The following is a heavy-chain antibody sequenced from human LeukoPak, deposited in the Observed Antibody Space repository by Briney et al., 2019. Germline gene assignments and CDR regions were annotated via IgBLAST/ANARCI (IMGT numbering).Heavy chain of an antibody. D-gene: IGHD2-2*01. CDR2: INPNDGDT. V-gene: IGHV1-2*02. CDR3: ARANSLYCSSSTCLFDY. CDR1: GYTFTDYY. J-gene: IGHJ4*02. Sequence: ASVKVACKASGYTFTDYYMHWVRQAPGQGFEWMGWINPNDGDTNYAQKFQGRVTMTRDTSISTAHMEVSRLRSDDTAVYYCARANSLYCSSSTCLFDYWGQGTLVTVSS.